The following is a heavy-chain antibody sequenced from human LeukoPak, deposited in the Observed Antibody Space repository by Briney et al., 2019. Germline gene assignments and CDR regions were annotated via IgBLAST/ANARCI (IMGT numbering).Heavy chain of an antibody. D-gene: IGHD2-2*02. J-gene: IGHJ4*02. Sequence: GGSLRLSCAASGFTFSYFWMNWVRQAPGKGLEWVANINQGGSDRKYVNSVKGRFTISRDNAKNSLYLQMNSLRAEDTAVYYCARGPKIRYCSSTSCYTGLDYWGQGTLVTVSS. CDR3: ARGPKIRYCSSTSCYTGLDY. V-gene: IGHV3-7*01. CDR1: GFTFSYFW. CDR2: INQGGSDR.